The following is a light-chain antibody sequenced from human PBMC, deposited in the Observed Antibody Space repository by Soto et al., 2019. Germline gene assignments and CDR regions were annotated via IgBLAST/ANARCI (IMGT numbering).Light chain of an antibody. CDR3: QQYDRPPIT. V-gene: IGKV3-15*01. CDR2: GAS. CDR1: QSVSSN. Sequence: EIVMTQSPATLSVSPGERATLSCRASQSVSSNLAWYQQKPGQAPRLLIYGASTRATGIPARFSGSGSGTDFTLTISRLEPEDSALYYCQQYDRPPITFGQGTRLEIK. J-gene: IGKJ5*01.